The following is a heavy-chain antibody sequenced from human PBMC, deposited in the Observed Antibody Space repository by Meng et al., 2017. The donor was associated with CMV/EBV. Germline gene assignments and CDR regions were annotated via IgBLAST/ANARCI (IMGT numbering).Heavy chain of an antibody. CDR1: GYTFTSYD. J-gene: IGHJ4*02. Sequence: ASVKVSCKASGYTFTSYDINWVRQATGQGLEWMGWMNPNSGNTGYAQKFQGRVTMTRNTSISTAYMELSSLRSDDTAVYYCARGYSYGSLFDYWGQGTLVTVSS. CDR2: MNPNSGNT. V-gene: IGHV1-8*01. D-gene: IGHD5-18*01. CDR3: ARGYSYGSLFDY.